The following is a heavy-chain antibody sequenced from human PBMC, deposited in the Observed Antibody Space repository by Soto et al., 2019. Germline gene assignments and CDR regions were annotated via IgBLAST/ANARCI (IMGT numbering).Heavy chain of an antibody. Sequence: QVQLVESGGGVVQPGGSLRLSCAASGFDFTDYGMHWVRQAPGKGLQWVAFTSYDGSQKYYADFVKGRFPISRDNSKNTLFLQMTSLNTDDMAVYYCARDVGGHYYDNHGLASWGQGTLVTVSS. J-gene: IGHJ4*02. V-gene: IGHV3-30*05. CDR3: ARDVGGHYYDNHGLAS. CDR1: GFDFTDYG. D-gene: IGHD3-22*01. CDR2: TSYDGSQK.